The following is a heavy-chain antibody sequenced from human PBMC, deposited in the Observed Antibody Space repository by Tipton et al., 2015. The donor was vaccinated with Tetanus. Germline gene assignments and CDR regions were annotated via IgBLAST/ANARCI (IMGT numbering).Heavy chain of an antibody. CDR2: IDPNSGGT. J-gene: IGHJ6*02. CDR1: GYTFTGYY. Sequence: QMQLVQSGAEVKKPGASVKASCKASGYTFTGYYMYWVRQAPGQGLEWMGWIDPNSGGTVYAQKFQGRVTMTRDTSISTAYMELRSLRSDDTAVYYCARDRGDYIYYGMDVWGPGTTVTVS. D-gene: IGHD3-22*01. CDR3: ARDRGDYIYYGMDV. V-gene: IGHV1-2*02.